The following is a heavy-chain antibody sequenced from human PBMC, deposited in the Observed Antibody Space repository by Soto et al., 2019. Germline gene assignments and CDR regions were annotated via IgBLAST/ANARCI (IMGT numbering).Heavy chain of an antibody. D-gene: IGHD6-13*01. Sequence: GASVKVSCKTSGYTFSNYGITWVRQAPGQPLEWLGWISLYSDGTNYAQKFQGRVYMTTDTSKTTAYMELRSMRYEDTAVYYCARRVAGAEAWFGPWDHGTLVTVAS. CDR3: ARRVAGAEAWFGP. V-gene: IGHV1-18*01. CDR1: GYTFSNYG. CDR2: ISLYSDGT. J-gene: IGHJ5*02.